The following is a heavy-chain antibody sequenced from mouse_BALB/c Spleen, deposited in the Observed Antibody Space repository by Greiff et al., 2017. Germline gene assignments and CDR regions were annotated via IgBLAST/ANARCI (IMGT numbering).Heavy chain of an antibody. CDR3: ARHVAAMITTGFDY. V-gene: IGHV5-6*01. D-gene: IGHD2-4*01. CDR2: ISSGGSYT. CDR1: GFTFSSYG. Sequence: EVKLVESGGDLVKPGGSLKLSCAASGFTFSSYGMSWVRQTPDKRLEWVATISSGGSYTYYPDSVKGRFTISRDNAKNTLYLQMSSLKSEDTAMYYCARHVAAMITTGFDYWGQGTTLTVSS. J-gene: IGHJ2*01.